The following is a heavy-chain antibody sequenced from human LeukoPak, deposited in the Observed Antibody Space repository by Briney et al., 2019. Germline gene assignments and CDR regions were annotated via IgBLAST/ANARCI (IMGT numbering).Heavy chain of an antibody. CDR3: AKDWGNKFASGSSYLDS. CDR1: GFTFSSYW. D-gene: IGHD3-10*01. CDR2: INSDGSRT. V-gene: IGHV3-74*01. J-gene: IGHJ4*02. Sequence: GGSLRLSCAASGFTFSSYWMHWVRQAPGRGLVWVSRINSDGSRTTYADSVKGRFTISRDNSKNTLYLQMNGLRPEDTAVYFCAKDWGNKFASGSSYLDSWGQGTLVTVSS.